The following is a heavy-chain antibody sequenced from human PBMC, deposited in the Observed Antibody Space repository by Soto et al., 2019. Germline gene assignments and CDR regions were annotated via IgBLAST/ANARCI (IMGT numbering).Heavy chain of an antibody. CDR2: INPNSGGT. CDR1: GYTFTGYY. Sequence: QVQLVQSGAEVKKPGASVKVSCKASGYTFTGYYMHWVRQAPGQGLEWMGWINPNSGGTNYAQKFQGRVTMTRDTSIRTAYMELSRLRSDDTAVYYCARSSAGPPNDYGDLQGPPHDYWGQGTLVTVSS. CDR3: ARSSAGPPNDYGDLQGPPHDY. V-gene: IGHV1-2*02. J-gene: IGHJ4*02. D-gene: IGHD4-17*01.